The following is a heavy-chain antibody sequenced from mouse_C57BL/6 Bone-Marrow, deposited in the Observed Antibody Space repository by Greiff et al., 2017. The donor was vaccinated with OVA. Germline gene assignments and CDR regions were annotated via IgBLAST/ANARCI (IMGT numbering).Heavy chain of an antibody. CDR3: AIWAAQGFAV. D-gene: IGHD3-2*02. J-gene: IGHJ3*01. CDR1: GYTFTSYW. V-gene: IGHV1-74*01. Sequence: QVQLQQPGAELVKPGASVKVSCKASGYTFTSYWMHWVKQRPGQGLEWIGRIHPSDSDTNYTQQFKGKATLTVNKSSSTAYMQPSSLTCEDSAVYYCAIWAAQGFAVWGQGTLVTVSA. CDR2: IHPSDSDT.